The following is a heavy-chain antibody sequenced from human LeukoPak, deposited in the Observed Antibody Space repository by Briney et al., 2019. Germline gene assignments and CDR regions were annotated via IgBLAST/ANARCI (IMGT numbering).Heavy chain of an antibody. J-gene: IGHJ5*02. D-gene: IGHD3-10*01. CDR2: MNPNSGNT. V-gene: IGHV1-8*03. CDR3: ARQLTMWFGGGNCFDP. Sequence: GASVKVSCKASGYTFTDYDINWVRQATGQGLEWMGWMNPNSGNTGYAQKFQGRVTITRNTSISTAYMELSSLTSEDTAVYYCARQLTMWFGGGNCFDPWGQGTLVTVSS. CDR1: GYTFTDYD.